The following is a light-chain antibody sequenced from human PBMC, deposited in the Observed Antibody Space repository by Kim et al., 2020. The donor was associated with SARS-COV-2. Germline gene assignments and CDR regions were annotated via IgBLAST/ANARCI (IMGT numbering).Light chain of an antibody. J-gene: IGKJ1*01. Sequence: ASIGDRVNITCQASQDINDYLDWYQQKPGKVPKLLIYDVTRLETGVPARFSGSGSGTDFTLTISSLQPEDIATYYCHQYDKFPQTFGQGTKVDIK. V-gene: IGKV1-33*01. CDR3: HQYDKFPQT. CDR1: QDINDY. CDR2: DVT.